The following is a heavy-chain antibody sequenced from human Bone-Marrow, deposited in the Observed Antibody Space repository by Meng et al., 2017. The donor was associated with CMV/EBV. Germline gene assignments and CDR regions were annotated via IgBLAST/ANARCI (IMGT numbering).Heavy chain of an antibody. J-gene: IGHJ6*02. CDR2: ISYDGSNK. Sequence: GESLKISCAASGFTFSSYGMHWVRQAPGKGLEWVAVISYDGSNKYHADSVKGRFTISRDNSKNTLYLQMNSLRAEDTAVYYCARDTSGGPYYYGMDGWGQGTTVTVSS. V-gene: IGHV3-30*19. D-gene: IGHD3-16*01. CDR1: GFTFSSYG. CDR3: ARDTSGGPYYYGMDG.